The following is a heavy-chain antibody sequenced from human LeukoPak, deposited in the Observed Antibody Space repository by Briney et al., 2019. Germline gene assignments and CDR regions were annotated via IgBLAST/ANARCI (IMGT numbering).Heavy chain of an antibody. Sequence: ASVKVSCKASGYTFTGYYMHWVRQAPGQGLEWMGWINPNSGGTNYAQKFQGRVTMTRDTSISTAYMELSRLRSDDTAVYYCARWVYGDYGGSWFDPWGQGTLVTVSS. J-gene: IGHJ5*02. D-gene: IGHD4-17*01. CDR3: ARWVYGDYGGSWFDP. CDR2: INPNSGGT. CDR1: GYTFTGYY. V-gene: IGHV1-2*02.